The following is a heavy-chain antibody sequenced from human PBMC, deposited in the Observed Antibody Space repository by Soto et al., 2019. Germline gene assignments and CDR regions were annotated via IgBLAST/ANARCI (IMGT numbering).Heavy chain of an antibody. Sequence: ASVKVSCKASGYTFTSYDINWVRQATGQGLEWMGWMNPNSSNTGYAQKFQGRVTMTRNTSISTAYMELSSLRSEDTAVYYCARGLGGYCSGGSCYHTTPFDYWGQGTLVTVSS. CDR3: ARGLGGYCSGGSCYHTTPFDY. CDR2: MNPNSSNT. D-gene: IGHD2-15*01. V-gene: IGHV1-8*01. J-gene: IGHJ4*02. CDR1: GYTFTSYD.